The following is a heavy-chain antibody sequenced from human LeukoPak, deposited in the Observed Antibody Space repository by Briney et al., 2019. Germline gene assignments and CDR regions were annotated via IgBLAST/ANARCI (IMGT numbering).Heavy chain of an antibody. CDR2: INHSGST. D-gene: IGHD2-2*01. V-gene: IGHV4-34*01. CDR3: ARGPPRIVVVPAAIRWFDP. CDR1: GGSFSGYY. J-gene: IGHJ5*02. Sequence: SETLSLTCAVYGGSFSGYYWSWIRQPPGKGLEWIGEINHSGSTNYNPSLKSGVTISVDTSKNQFSLKLSSVTAADTAVYYCARGPPRIVVVPAAIRWFDPWGQGTLVTVSS.